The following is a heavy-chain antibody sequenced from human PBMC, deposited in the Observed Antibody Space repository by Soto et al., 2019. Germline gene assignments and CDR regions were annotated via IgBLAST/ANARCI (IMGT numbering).Heavy chain of an antibody. J-gene: IGHJ5*02. CDR2: ISAYNGDT. CDR3: ARMETFGSLNWFDP. Sequence: ASVKVSCKASGYTFNTYGISWVRPAPGQGLEWLGWISAYNGDTNYAQKLQGRVTMTRDISIATAYMELSSLRSDDTAIYYCARMETFGSLNWFDPWGQGTLVTVSS. V-gene: IGHV1-18*01. D-gene: IGHD3-16*01. CDR1: GYTFNTYG.